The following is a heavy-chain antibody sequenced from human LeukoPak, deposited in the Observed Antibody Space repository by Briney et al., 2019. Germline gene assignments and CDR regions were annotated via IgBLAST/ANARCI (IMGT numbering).Heavy chain of an antibody. CDR2: IRSKADNYAT. CDR3: TRYRSTTVTTGRSFSVSYNWFDP. CDR1: GFTFSGST. V-gene: IGHV3-73*01. D-gene: IGHD4-17*01. J-gene: IGHJ5*02. Sequence: GGSLRLSCAGSGFTFSGSTLHWVRQASGKGLEWVGRIRSKADNYATAYAASVKGRFTISRDDSRNMAYLQMNSLKTEDTARYYCTRYRSTTVTTGRSFSVSYNWFDPWGQGTLITVSS.